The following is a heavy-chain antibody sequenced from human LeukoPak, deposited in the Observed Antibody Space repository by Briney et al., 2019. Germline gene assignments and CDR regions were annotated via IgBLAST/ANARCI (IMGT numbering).Heavy chain of an antibody. D-gene: IGHD3-10*01. CDR1: GFTFSSYS. CDR2: ISSSSSSYI. J-gene: IGHJ4*02. Sequence: GGSLRLSCAASGFTFSSYSMNWVRQAPGKGLEWVSSISSSSSSYIYYAASVKGRFTISRDNAKNSLYLQMNSLRAEDTAVYYCARVGQLWAYFDYWGQGTLVTVSS. CDR3: ARVGQLWAYFDY. V-gene: IGHV3-21*01.